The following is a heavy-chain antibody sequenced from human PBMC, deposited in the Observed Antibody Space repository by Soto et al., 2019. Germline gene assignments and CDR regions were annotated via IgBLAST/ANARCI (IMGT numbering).Heavy chain of an antibody. D-gene: IGHD3-16*01. CDR1: GGSVSSGGYY. Sequence: SETLSLTCTVSGGSVSSGGYYWSWIRQHPGKGLEWIGYIYYSGSTYYNPSLKSRVTISVDTSKNQFSLKLSSVTAADTAVYYCASDPGVSPWGWFEPWGQGTPVTVSS. CDR2: IYYSGST. CDR3: ASDPGVSPWGWFEP. V-gene: IGHV4-31*03. J-gene: IGHJ5*02.